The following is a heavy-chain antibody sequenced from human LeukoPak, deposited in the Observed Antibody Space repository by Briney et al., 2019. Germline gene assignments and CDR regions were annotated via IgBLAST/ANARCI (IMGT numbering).Heavy chain of an antibody. CDR3: AKDGYGGNSGALDI. J-gene: IGHJ3*02. V-gene: IGHV3-23*01. D-gene: IGHD4-23*01. Sequence: PGGSPRLSCAASGFTFSSYAMSWVRQAPGKGLEWVSAISGSGGSTYYADSVKGRFTISRDNSKNTLYLQMNSLRAEDTAVYYCAKDGYGGNSGALDIWGQGTMVTVSS. CDR2: ISGSGGST. CDR1: GFTFSSYA.